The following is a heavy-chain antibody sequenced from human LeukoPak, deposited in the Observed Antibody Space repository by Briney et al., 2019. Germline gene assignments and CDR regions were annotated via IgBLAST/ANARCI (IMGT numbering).Heavy chain of an antibody. CDR1: LYTHPQYL. J-gene: IGHJ4*02. CDR3: DRAKVGWWVEMDD. Sequence: AASVNDSCQASLYTHPQYLLDAVGPAPGQGLEWMGIINPSGGSTSYAQKFQGRVTMTRDTSTSTVYMELSILNSEDTAVYYCDRAKVGWWVEMDDWGQGTLVTVSS. V-gene: IGHV1-46*01. D-gene: IGHD2-21*01. CDR2: INPSGGST.